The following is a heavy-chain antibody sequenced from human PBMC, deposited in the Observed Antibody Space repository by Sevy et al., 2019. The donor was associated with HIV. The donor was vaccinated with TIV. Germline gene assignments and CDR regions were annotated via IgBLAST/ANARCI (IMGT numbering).Heavy chain of an antibody. CDR3: AGSLGSVPFDY. CDR1: GGTFSSYA. J-gene: IGHJ4*02. CDR2: IIPIFGTA. D-gene: IGHD3-10*01. Sequence: ASVKVSCKASGGTFSSYAISWVRQAPGQGLEWMGGIIPIFGTANYAQKFQGRVTITADESTSTAYMELSSLRSEDTAVYYCAGSLGSVPFDYWGPGTLVTVSS. V-gene: IGHV1-69*13.